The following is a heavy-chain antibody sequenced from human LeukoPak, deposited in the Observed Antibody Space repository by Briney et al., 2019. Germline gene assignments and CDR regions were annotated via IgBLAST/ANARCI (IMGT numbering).Heavy chain of an antibody. CDR3: ARGLDYYYYYYGMDV. D-gene: IGHD1-1*01. CDR2: IYHSGST. V-gene: IGHV4-30-2*01. J-gene: IGHJ6*02. Sequence: SETLSLTCAVSGGSISSGGYSWSWIRQPPGKGLEWIGYIYHSGSTYYNPSLKSRVTISVDRSKNQFSLKLSSVTAADTAVYYCARGLDYYYYYYGMDVWGQGTTVTVSS. CDR1: GGSISSGGYS.